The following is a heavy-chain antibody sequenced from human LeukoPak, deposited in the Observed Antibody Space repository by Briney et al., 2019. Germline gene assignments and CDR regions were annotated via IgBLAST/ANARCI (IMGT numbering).Heavy chain of an antibody. CDR2: IYYTGST. D-gene: IGHD6-13*01. J-gene: IGHJ4*02. CDR1: GGSFSDYY. CDR3: ARVDSSNWYDSRGYFDY. V-gene: IGHV4-59*01. Sequence: PSETLSLTCAVYGGSFSDYYWSWIRQPPGKGLEWIGYIYYTGSTNYNPSLKSRVTISVDTSKNQFSLKLSSVTAADTAVYYCARVDSSNWYDSRGYFDYWGQGTLVTVSS.